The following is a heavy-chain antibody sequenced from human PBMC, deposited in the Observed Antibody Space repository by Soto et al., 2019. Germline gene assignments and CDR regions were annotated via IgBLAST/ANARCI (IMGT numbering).Heavy chain of an antibody. D-gene: IGHD3-10*01. CDR2: ISGSGGST. Sequence: EVQLLESGGGLVQPGGSLRLSCAASGFTFSSYAMSWVRQAPGKGLEWVSAISGSGGSTYYADSVKGRFTISRDNSKNTLYLQINSLRAEDTAVCYCAKWGTMVRGVIRNWGQGTTVTVSS. J-gene: IGHJ6*02. CDR3: AKWGTMVRGVIRN. CDR1: GFTFSSYA. V-gene: IGHV3-23*01.